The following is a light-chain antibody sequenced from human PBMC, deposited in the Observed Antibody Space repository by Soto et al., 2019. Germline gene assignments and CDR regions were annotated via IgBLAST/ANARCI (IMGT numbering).Light chain of an antibody. CDR2: KVF. Sequence: VVMTQSPLSLSVTLGQPASISCRSSDSLVYGDGNTYLHWFQQRPGQSPRRLIYKVFNRDSGVPDRFSGSWSGTDFTLKISRVEAEDVGLYYCRQCTQWPPTFGTGTKGDIK. CDR3: RQCTQWPPT. J-gene: IGKJ3*01. CDR1: DSLVYGDGNTY. V-gene: IGKV2-30*01.